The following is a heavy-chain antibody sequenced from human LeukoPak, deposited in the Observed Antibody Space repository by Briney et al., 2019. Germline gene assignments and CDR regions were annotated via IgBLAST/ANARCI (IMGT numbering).Heavy chain of an antibody. CDR2: IYYSGST. CDR3: ARDRVVVVPRRKYYFDY. Sequence: PGGSLRLSCAVSGFTLSSYTMNWVRQPPGKGLEYIGSIYYSGSTYYNPSLKSRVTISVDTSKNQFSLKLSSETAMDTAVYYCARDRVVVVPRRKYYFDYWGQGTLVTVSS. V-gene: IGHV4-39*07. J-gene: IGHJ4*02. D-gene: IGHD2-21*01. CDR1: GFTLSSYT.